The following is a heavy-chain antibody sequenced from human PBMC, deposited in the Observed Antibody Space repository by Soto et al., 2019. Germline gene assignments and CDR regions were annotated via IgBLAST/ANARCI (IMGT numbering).Heavy chain of an antibody. J-gene: IGHJ4*02. CDR3: AKKYHYGSGTYLYYFDY. Sequence: EVQLLESGGGLVQPGGSLRLSCAASGFTFSHFAMSWVRQAPGKGLEWVSTLSGGDDSTYYADSVKDRFTISRDNSKNTLYLQLNSLRAEDTAVYYCAKKYHYGSGTYLYYFDYWGQGTLVTVYS. CDR1: GFTFSHFA. CDR2: LSGGDDST. D-gene: IGHD3-10*01. V-gene: IGHV3-23*01.